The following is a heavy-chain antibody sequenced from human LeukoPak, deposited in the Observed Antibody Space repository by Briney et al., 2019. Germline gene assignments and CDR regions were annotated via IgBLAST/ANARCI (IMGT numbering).Heavy chain of an antibody. J-gene: IGHJ4*02. CDR1: GITFRDYW. Sequence: GGSLRLSCAASGITFRDYWMNWVRQTPGKGLEWVANIKQDGSEKYYVDSVKGRFTISRDNAKNSLYLQMNSLRAEDTAVYYCAGGTGWRANYWGQGTLVTVSS. CDR3: AGGTGWRANY. CDR2: IKQDGSEK. D-gene: IGHD3/OR15-3a*01. V-gene: IGHV3-7*01.